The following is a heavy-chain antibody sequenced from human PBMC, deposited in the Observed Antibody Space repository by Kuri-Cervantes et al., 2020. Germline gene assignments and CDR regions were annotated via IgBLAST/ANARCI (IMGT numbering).Heavy chain of an antibody. D-gene: IGHD3-10*02. CDR2: LRYDGSNE. CDR3: AKLEGSWNSYYYVS. CDR1: GFTFRRYG. Sequence: GESLKISCEVSGFTFRRYGMHWVRQGPGKGLEWVASLRYDGSNEYYVDAVKGRFTISRDNSKNTLYLQMNSLRAEDTAVYFCAKLEGSWNSYYYVSWGQGILVTVSS. J-gene: IGHJ5*02. V-gene: IGHV3-30*02.